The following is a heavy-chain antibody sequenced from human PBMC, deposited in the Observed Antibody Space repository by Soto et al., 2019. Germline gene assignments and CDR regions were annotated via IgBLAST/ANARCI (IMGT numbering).Heavy chain of an antibody. J-gene: IGHJ4*02. Sequence: GGSLRLSCAASGFTFTRYSMNWVRQAPGKGLEWVSSISSTTNYIYYGDSMKGRFTISRDNAKNSLYLQMNSLRAEDTGIYYCARSGSYYRELDYWGQGTLVTVAS. D-gene: IGHD1-26*01. CDR1: GFTFTRYS. CDR2: ISSTTNYI. V-gene: IGHV3-21*06. CDR3: ARSGSYYRELDY.